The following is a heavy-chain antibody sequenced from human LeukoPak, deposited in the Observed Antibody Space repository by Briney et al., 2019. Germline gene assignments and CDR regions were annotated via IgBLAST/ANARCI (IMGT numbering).Heavy chain of an antibody. D-gene: IGHD3-22*01. CDR2: IRSKAYGGTT. CDR1: GFTFGDYA. J-gene: IGHJ4*02. V-gene: IGHV3-49*04. CDR3: SSVGHYYDSSSSDY. Sequence: GGSLRLSCTASGFTFGDYAMSWVRQAPGKGLEWVGFIRSKAYGGTTEYPASVKGRFTISRDDSKSIAYLHMNSLKTEDTAVYYCSSVGHYYDSSSSDYWGQGTLVTVSS.